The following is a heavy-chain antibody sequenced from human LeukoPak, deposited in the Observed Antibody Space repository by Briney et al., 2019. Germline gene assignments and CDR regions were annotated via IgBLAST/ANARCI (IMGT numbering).Heavy chain of an antibody. CDR1: GYTFTSYD. Sequence: GASVKVSCKASGYTFTSYDINWVRQAPGQGLEWRGWRNPNSGNTGYAQKFQGRVTITRNTSISTAYMELSSLRSEDTAVYYCARAGDYYGSGSYYRGYYYYYYMDVWGKGTTVTVSS. CDR3: ARAGDYYGSGSYYRGYYYYYYMDV. V-gene: IGHV1-8*03. J-gene: IGHJ6*03. CDR2: RNPNSGNT. D-gene: IGHD3-10*01.